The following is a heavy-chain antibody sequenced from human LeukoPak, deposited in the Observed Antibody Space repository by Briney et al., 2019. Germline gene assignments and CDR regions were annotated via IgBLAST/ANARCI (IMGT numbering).Heavy chain of an antibody. J-gene: IGHJ4*02. V-gene: IGHV4-59*01. D-gene: IGHD5-24*01. CDR2: IYYSGST. CDR3: ARDWGGRDGYRTFDY. CDR1: GDSISSDY. Sequence: SETLSLTCAVSGDSISSDYWSWIRQPPGKGLEWIGYIYYSGSTNYNPSLKSRVTISVDTSKNQFSLKLSSVTAADTAVYYCARDWGGRDGYRTFDYWGQGTLVTVSS.